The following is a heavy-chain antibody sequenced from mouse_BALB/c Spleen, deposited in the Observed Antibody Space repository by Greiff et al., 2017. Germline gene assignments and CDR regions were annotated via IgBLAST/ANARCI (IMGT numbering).Heavy chain of an antibody. J-gene: IGHJ2*01. Sequence: VQLVESGAELARPGASVTMSCKASGYTFTSYTMHWVKQRPGQGLEWIGYINPSSGYTNYNQKFKDKATLTADKSSSTAYMQLSSLTSEDSAVYDCARWGNWVDDWGQGTTLTVSS. D-gene: IGHD4-1*01. V-gene: IGHV1-4*01. CDR2: INPSSGYT. CDR1: GYTFTSYT. CDR3: ARWGNWVDD.